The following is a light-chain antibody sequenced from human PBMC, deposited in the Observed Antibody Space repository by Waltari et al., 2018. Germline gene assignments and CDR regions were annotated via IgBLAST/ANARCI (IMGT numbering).Light chain of an antibody. CDR3: QHYDNWPVT. Sequence: EIVMTQSPATLSVSPGERATISCRASQSVSSNFAWSQQKPGQAPRLLIYDASTRATGIPARFSGSGSGTESTLTISSLQSEDFAVYYCQHYDNWPVTFGQGTRLEIK. J-gene: IGKJ5*01. CDR2: DAS. V-gene: IGKV3-15*01. CDR1: QSVSSN.